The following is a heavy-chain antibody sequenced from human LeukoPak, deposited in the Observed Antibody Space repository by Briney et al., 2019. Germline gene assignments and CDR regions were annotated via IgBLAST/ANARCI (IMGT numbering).Heavy chain of an antibody. CDR2: ISWNSGTI. D-gene: IGHD3-22*01. J-gene: IGHJ4*02. Sequence: PGGSLRLSCAASGFTFDDYGMHWVRQAPGKGLEWVSSISWNSGTIGYADSVKGRFTISRDNAKNSLYLQMNSLRAEDTAVYYCAREWGGYYYNWGQGTLVTVSS. CDR1: GFTFDDYG. V-gene: IGHV3-9*01. CDR3: AREWGGYYYN.